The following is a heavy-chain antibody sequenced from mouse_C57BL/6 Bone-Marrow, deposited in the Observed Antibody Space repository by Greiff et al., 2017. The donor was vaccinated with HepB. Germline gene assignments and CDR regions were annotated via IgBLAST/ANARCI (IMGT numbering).Heavy chain of an antibody. CDR1: GYTFTSYW. CDR3: ALITTVVDFDV. D-gene: IGHD1-1*01. Sequence: VQLQQPGAELVRPGSSVKLSCKASGYTFTSYWMDWVKQRPGQGLEWIGNIYPSDSETHYNQKFKDKATLTVDKSSSTAYMQLSSRTSEDSAVYYCALITTVVDFDVWGTGTTVTVSS. CDR2: IYPSDSET. J-gene: IGHJ1*03. V-gene: IGHV1-61*01.